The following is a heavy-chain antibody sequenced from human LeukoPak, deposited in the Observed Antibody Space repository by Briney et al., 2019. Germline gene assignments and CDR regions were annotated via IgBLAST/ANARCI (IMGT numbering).Heavy chain of an antibody. J-gene: IGHJ4*02. CDR2: IYYSGST. V-gene: IGHV4-39*01. CDR3: ARRPAMAVEVDY. D-gene: IGHD6-19*01. CDR1: GGSISSSSYY. Sequence: SETLSLTCTVSGGSISSSSYYWVWIRQPPGKGLEWIGSIYYSGSTYYNPSLKSRVTISVDTSKNQFSLKLSSVTAADTAVYYCARRPAMAVEVDYWGQGTLVTVSS.